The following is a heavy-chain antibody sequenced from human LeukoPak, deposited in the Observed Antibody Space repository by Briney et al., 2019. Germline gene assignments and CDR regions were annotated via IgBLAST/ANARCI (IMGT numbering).Heavy chain of an antibody. CDR1: GFTFNSFG. CDR3: AREWCSDNICYGMDV. D-gene: IGHD2-8*02. J-gene: IGHJ6*04. V-gene: IGHV3-30*19. CDR2: ISNDGSRK. Sequence: GGSLRLSCAASGFTFNSFGMHWVRQAPGKGLEWVAVISNDGSRKYYADSVKGRFTISRDNSENTLYLQMNSLGPYDTALYYCAREWCSDNICYGMDVWGKGTTVTVSS.